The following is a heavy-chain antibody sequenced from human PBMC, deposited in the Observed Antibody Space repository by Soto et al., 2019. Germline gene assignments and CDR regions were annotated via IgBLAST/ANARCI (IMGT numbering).Heavy chain of an antibody. CDR2: IIPIFGTA. Sequence: SVKVSCKASGGTFSSYAISWVRQAPGQGLEWMGGIIPIFGTANYAQKFQGRVTITADKSTSTAYMELSSLRSEDTAVYYCARKGSSSWYGGTAEYFQHWGQGTLVTVSS. V-gene: IGHV1-69*06. CDR3: ARKGSSSWYGGTAEYFQH. CDR1: GGTFSSYA. J-gene: IGHJ1*01. D-gene: IGHD6-13*01.